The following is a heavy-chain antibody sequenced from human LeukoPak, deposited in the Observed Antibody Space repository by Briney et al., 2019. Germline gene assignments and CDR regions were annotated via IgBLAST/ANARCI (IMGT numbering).Heavy chain of an antibody. CDR3: ARDDGGDFNDAFDI. CDR1: GFTFSSYG. CDR2: IRYDGSNK. V-gene: IGHV3-30*02. Sequence: GGSLRLSCAASGFTFSSYGMHWVRQAPGKGLEWVAFIRYDGSNKYYADSVKGRFTISRDNAKSSLYLQMNSLRAEDTAVYYCARDDGGDFNDAFDIWGQGTMVTVSS. J-gene: IGHJ3*02. D-gene: IGHD2-21*02.